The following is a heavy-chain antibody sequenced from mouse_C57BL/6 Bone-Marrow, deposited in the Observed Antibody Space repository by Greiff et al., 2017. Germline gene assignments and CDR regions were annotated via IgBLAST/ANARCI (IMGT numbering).Heavy chain of an antibody. J-gene: IGHJ2*01. CDR2: IHPNSGST. V-gene: IGHV1-64*01. CDR1: GYTFTSYW. CDR3: ARRTTVGFDY. D-gene: IGHD1-1*01. Sequence: VKLQQPGAELVKPGASVKLSCKASGYTFTSYWMHWVKQRPGQGLEWIGMIHPNSGSTNYNEKFKSKATLTVDKSSSTAYMQLSSLTSEDSAVXYCARRTTVGFDYWGQGTTLTVSS.